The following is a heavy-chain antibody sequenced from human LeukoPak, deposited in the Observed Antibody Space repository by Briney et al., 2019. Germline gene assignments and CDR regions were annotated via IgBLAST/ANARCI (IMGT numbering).Heavy chain of an antibody. D-gene: IGHD6-13*01. CDR1: GGSFSGHY. V-gene: IGHV4-34*01. Sequence: SETLSLTCAVYGGSFSGHYWSWIRQPPAKGLEWIGEINHSGSTNYNPPLKSRVTISVDTSKNQFSLKLSSLTAAHTAVYYCARWRVIAAAGIDYWGQGTLVTVPS. CDR3: ARWRVIAAAGIDY. CDR2: INHSGST. J-gene: IGHJ4*02.